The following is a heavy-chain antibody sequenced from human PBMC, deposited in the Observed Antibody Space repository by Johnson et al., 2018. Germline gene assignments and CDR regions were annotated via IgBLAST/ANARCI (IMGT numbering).Heavy chain of an antibody. J-gene: IGHJ3*02. CDR2: ISNDGSNR. D-gene: IGHD1-7*01. CDR1: GFTFSGYV. CDR3: AKEAVNWNLPRGGLDI. V-gene: IGHV3-30*18. Sequence: QVQLVESGGGVVTPGRSLRLSCAASGFTFSGYVMHWVRQAPGKGLEGVAVISNDGSNRYYGDSGKGRFTISRDNSENTLYLQMNSLRADGKAVYHCAKEAVNWNLPRGGLDIWGQGTMVTVSS.